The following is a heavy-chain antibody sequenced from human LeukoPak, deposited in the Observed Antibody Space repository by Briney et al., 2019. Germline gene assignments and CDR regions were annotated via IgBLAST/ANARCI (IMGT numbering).Heavy chain of an antibody. D-gene: IGHD2-15*01. CDR2: IKQDGSEK. J-gene: IGHJ3*02. CDR3: AREGRYCSGGSCYAGAFDI. V-gene: IGHV3-7*01. Sequence: PGGSLRLSCAASGFTFSSYWMSWVRQAPGKGLEWVANIKQDGSEKYYVDSVKGRFTISRDNAKNTLYLQMNSLRAEDTAVYYCAREGRYCSGGSCYAGAFDIWGQGTMVTVSS. CDR1: GFTFSSYW.